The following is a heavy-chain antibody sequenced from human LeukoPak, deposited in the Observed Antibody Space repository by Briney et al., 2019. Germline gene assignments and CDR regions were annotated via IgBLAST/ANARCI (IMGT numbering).Heavy chain of an antibody. CDR2: ISGSGGST. D-gene: IGHD3-16*02. J-gene: IGHJ4*02. CDR1: GFTFSSYA. V-gene: IGHV3-23*01. Sequence: QPGGSLRLSCAASGFTFSSYAMSWVRQAPGKGLEWVSAISGSGGSTYYADSVKGRFTISGDNSKNTLYLQMNSLRAEDTAVYYCAKRDVWGSYRYTPFDYWGQGTLVTVSS. CDR3: AKRDVWGSYRYTPFDY.